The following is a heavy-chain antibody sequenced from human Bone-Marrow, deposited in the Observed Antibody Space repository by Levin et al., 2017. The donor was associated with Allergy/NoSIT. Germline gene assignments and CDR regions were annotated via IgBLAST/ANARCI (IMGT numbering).Heavy chain of an antibody. J-gene: IGHJ5*02. D-gene: IGHD3-22*01. CDR2: ISGSGAGT. V-gene: IGHV3-23*01. Sequence: AGGSLRLSCAASGFTFSTYGMNWVRQAPGKGLEWVSGISGSGAGTYYADSVKGRFTISRDNSKNTFYLQMNSLRAEDTAVYYCARGGTSGDYAPYNWFDRWGQGTLVTVPS. CDR1: GFTFSTYG. CDR3: ARGGTSGDYAPYNWFDR.